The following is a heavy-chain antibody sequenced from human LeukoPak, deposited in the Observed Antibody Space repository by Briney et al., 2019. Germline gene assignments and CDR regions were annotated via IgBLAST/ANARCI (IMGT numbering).Heavy chain of an antibody. CDR2: IYYSGST. CDR1: GGSISSGDYY. J-gene: IGHJ6*04. D-gene: IGHD2-15*01. V-gene: IGHV4-30-4*01. CDR3: ARDGGSFLGYYYYGMDV. Sequence: SETLSLTCTVSGGSISSGDYYWSWIRQPPGKGLEWIGYIYYSGSTYYNPSLKSRVTISVDTSKNQFSLKLSSVTAADTAVYYCARDGGSFLGYYYYGMDVWGKGTTVTVSS.